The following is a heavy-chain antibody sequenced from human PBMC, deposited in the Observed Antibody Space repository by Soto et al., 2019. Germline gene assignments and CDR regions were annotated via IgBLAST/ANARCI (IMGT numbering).Heavy chain of an antibody. Sequence: GGSLRLSCAASGFTFSGSAMHWVRQASGKGLEWVGRIRSKANSYATAYAASVKGRFTISRDDSKNTAYLQMNSLKTEDTAVYYCTTGITMIRRENYYGMDVWGQGTTVTVSS. CDR1: GFTFSGSA. J-gene: IGHJ6*02. CDR3: TTGITMIRRENYYGMDV. CDR2: IRSKANSYAT. D-gene: IGHD3-10*01. V-gene: IGHV3-73*01.